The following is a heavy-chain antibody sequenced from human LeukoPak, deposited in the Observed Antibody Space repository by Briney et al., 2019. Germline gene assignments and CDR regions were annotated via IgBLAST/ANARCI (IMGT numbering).Heavy chain of an antibody. CDR3: ARGQRGYSYGNYFDY. CDR2: INPSGGST. Sequence: ASVKVSCKASGYTFTSYYMHWVRQAPGQGLEWMGIINPSGGSTSYAQKFQGRVTMTRDTSTSTVYMELSRLRSDDTAVYYCARGQRGYSYGNYFDYWGQGTLVTVSS. V-gene: IGHV1-46*01. CDR1: GYTFTSYY. J-gene: IGHJ4*02. D-gene: IGHD5-18*01.